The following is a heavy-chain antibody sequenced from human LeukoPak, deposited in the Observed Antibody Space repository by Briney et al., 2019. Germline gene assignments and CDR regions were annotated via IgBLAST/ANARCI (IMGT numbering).Heavy chain of an antibody. CDR1: GYTFTEYY. V-gene: IGHV1-69-2*01. CDR3: ATSRRANWNYAATLDY. CDR2: VDPEDGET. J-gene: IGHJ4*02. D-gene: IGHD1-7*01. Sequence: GASVKVSCKASGYTFTEYYMHWVQQAPGKGLEWMGRVDPEDGETIYAEKFQGRVTITADTSTDTAYMELSSLRSEDTAVYYCATSRRANWNYAATLDYWGQGTLVTVSS.